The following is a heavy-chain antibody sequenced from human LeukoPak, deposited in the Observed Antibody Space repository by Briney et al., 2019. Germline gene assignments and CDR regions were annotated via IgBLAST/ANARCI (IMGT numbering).Heavy chain of an antibody. CDR3: ATRRGRYGMDV. CDR2: INHSGNT. J-gene: IGHJ6*02. Sequence: SETLSLTCAVYGGCFSGYYWSWIRQPPGKGLEWIGEINHSGNTNYNPSLKSRVTISVDTSRNQFSLKLSSVTAAATAVYYCATRRGRYGMDVWGQGTTVTVSS. CDR1: GGCFSGYY. V-gene: IGHV4-34*01.